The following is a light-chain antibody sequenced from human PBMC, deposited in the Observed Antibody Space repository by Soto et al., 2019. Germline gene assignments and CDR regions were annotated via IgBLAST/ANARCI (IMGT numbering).Light chain of an antibody. CDR3: QQYSSPPLT. V-gene: IGKV3-20*01. Sequence: EIVLTQSPGTLSLSPGERATLSCRASQSVSSNYLAWYQQKPGQAPRLLIYGTSSRAPGIPDRFSGSGSGTDFTLTISRLEPEDFAVYYCQQYSSPPLTFGPGTKVDIQ. CDR2: GTS. CDR1: QSVSSNY. J-gene: IGKJ3*01.